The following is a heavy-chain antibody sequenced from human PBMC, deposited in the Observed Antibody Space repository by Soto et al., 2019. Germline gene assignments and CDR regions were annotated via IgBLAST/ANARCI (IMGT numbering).Heavy chain of an antibody. J-gene: IGHJ4*02. V-gene: IGHV1-69*13. D-gene: IGHD5-18*01. CDR2: IIPIFGTA. CDR3: ARVQDVDTAMDDDY. CDR1: GGTFSSYA. Sequence: SVKVSCKASGGTFSSYAISWVRQAPGQGLEWMGGIIPIFGTANYAQKFQGRVTITADESTSTAYMELSSLRSEDTAVYYCARVQDVDTAMDDDYWGQGTLVTVSS.